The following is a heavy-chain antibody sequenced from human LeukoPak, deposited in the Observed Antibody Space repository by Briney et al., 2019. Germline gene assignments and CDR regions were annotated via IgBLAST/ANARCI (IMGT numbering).Heavy chain of an antibody. V-gene: IGHV3-23*01. Sequence: GGSLRLSCAASGLTFSSYAMSWVRQAPGKGLEWVSAISGSGGSTYYADSVKGRFTISRDNSKNTLYPQMNSLRAEDTAVYYCAKDREQLWSPFDYWGQGTLVTVSS. CDR3: AKDREQLWSPFDY. CDR2: ISGSGGST. D-gene: IGHD5-18*01. J-gene: IGHJ4*02. CDR1: GLTFSSYA.